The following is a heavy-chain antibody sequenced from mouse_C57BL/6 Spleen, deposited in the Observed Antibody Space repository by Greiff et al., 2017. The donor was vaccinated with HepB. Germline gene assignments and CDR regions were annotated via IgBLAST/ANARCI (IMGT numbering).Heavy chain of an antibody. CDR3: ARYYYDYDSTDYFDY. D-gene: IGHD2-4*01. CDR2: IYPRSGNT. J-gene: IGHJ2*01. Sequence: VQLQQSGAELVRPGASVKLSCKASGYTFTSYGISWVKQRTGQGLEWIGEIYPRSGNTYYNEKFKGKATLTADKSSSTAYMELRSLTSEDSAVYFCARYYYDYDSTDYFDYWGQGTTLTVSS. V-gene: IGHV1-81*01. CDR1: GYTFTSYG.